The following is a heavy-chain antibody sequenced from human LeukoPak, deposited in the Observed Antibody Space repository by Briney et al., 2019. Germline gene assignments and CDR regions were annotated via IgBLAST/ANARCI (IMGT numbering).Heavy chain of an antibody. CDR3: AKDFTVVVTAQQPFDY. J-gene: IGHJ4*02. D-gene: IGHD2-21*02. CDR2: ISGSGGST. Sequence: GGSLRLSCAASGFTFSSYAMSWVRQAPGKGLEWVSAISGSGGSTYYADSVKGRFTISRDNSKNTLYLQMNSLRAEDTAVFYCAKDFTVVVTAQQPFDYWGQGTLVTVSS. V-gene: IGHV3-23*01. CDR1: GFTFSSYA.